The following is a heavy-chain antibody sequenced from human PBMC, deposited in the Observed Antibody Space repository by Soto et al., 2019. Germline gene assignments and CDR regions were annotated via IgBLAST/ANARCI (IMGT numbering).Heavy chain of an antibody. V-gene: IGHV2-5*02. D-gene: IGHD2-8*01. Sequence: QITLKESGPALVKPTQTLTLTCTFSGFSLSTSGVGVGWIRQPPGKALEWVVLIYWDDDKRYSPSLKNRLTITKDTTKNKVVLTMTTMKPMDTATYYCARGIRYCTRANSPNCFDSWGQGTLVTVSS. CDR1: GFSLSTSGVG. CDR3: ARGIRYCTRANSPNCFDS. J-gene: IGHJ5*01. CDR2: IYWDDDK.